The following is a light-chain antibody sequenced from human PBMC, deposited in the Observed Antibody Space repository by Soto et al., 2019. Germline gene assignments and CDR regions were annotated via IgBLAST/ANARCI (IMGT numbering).Light chain of an antibody. V-gene: IGKV3-20*01. J-gene: IGKJ1*01. CDR3: QQYGNLPRT. CDR2: GAS. CDR1: QSVSSNY. Sequence: EIVLTQSPGTLSLSPGERATLSCRASQSVSSNYLAWYQQKPGQAPRLLIYGASSRATGIPDRFSGSGSGTDFTLTISRLEPEDFAVYYCQQYGNLPRTVGQGTKVDVK.